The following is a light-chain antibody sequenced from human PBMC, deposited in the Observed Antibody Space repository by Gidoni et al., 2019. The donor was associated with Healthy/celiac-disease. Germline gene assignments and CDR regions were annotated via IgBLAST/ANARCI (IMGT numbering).Light chain of an antibody. Sequence: DIVMTQSQDYLAVSLGERATINCKSSQSVLYSSNNKNYLAWYQQKPGQPPKLLIYWASTRESGVPDRFIGSGSWTDFTLTISSLQAEDVAVYYCQQYYSTPLTFGGGTKVEIK. V-gene: IGKV4-1*01. CDR3: QQYYSTPLT. CDR2: WAS. CDR1: QSVLYSSNNKNY. J-gene: IGKJ4*01.